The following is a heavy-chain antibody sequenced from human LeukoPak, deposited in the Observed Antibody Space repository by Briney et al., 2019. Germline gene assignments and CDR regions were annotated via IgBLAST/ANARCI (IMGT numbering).Heavy chain of an antibody. CDR2: INHSGST. Sequence: SETLSLTCAVYGGSFSGYYWSWIRQPPGKGLEWIGEINHSGSTNYNPSLKSRVTISVDTSKNQFSLKLSSVTAADTAVYYCARGSEAFPYYYYGMDVWGQGTTVTVSS. V-gene: IGHV4-34*01. J-gene: IGHJ6*02. CDR1: GGSFSGYY. CDR3: ARGSEAFPYYYYGMDV.